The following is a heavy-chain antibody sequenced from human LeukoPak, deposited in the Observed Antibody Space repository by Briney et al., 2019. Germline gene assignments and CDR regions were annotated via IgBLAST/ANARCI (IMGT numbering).Heavy chain of an antibody. CDR2: IKQDGSEK. CDR1: GFTFSSYW. CDR3: ERVGRGATKYRYYFDY. J-gene: IGHJ4*02. Sequence: GGSLRLSCAASGFTFSSYWMSWVRQAPGKGLEWVANIKQDGSEKYYVDSVKGRFTISRDNAKNSLYLQTNSLRAEDTAVYYCERVGRGATKYRYYFDYWGQGTLVTVSS. V-gene: IGHV3-7*01. D-gene: IGHD1-26*01.